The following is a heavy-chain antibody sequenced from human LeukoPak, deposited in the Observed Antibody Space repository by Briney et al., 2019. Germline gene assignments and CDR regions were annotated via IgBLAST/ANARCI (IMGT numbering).Heavy chain of an antibody. Sequence: HPSETLSLTCTVSGGSISSSTYYWGWIRQPPGKGLEWIGEIYHSGSTNYNPSLKSRVTISVDKSQDQFSLNLSSVTAADTAVYYCARDATEDGYNGIDYWGPGTLVTVSS. CDR3: ARDATEDGYNGIDY. CDR1: GGSISSSTYY. CDR2: IYHSGST. D-gene: IGHD5-24*01. V-gene: IGHV4-39*07. J-gene: IGHJ4*02.